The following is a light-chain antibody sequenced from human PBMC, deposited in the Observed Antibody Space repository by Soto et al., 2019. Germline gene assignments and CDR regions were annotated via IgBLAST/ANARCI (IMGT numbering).Light chain of an antibody. CDR2: AAS. CDR1: QDIRSF. J-gene: IGKJ5*01. V-gene: IGKV1-9*01. CDR3: QQLYSYPIT. Sequence: DVQLTQSPSFLSASVGDRVTITCRASQDIRSFLAWYQQKPGKAPKLLIYAASTLQSGVPSKFSGSGSGTEFTLAISGLQPGDFATYYCQQLYSYPITFGQGTRLEI.